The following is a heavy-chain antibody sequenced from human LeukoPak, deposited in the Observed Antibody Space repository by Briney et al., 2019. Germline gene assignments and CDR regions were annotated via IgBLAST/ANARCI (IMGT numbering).Heavy chain of an antibody. CDR1: GFTFSSYG. J-gene: IGHJ4*02. CDR3: AKDWKYSSSSGDH. V-gene: IGHV3-23*01. Sequence: GGSLRLSCAASGFTFSSYGMSWVRQAPGKGLEWVSAISGSGGSTYYADSVKGRFTISRDNSKNTLYLQMNSLRAEDTAVYYCAKDWKYSSSSGDHWGQGTLVTVSS. CDR2: ISGSGGST. D-gene: IGHD6-6*01.